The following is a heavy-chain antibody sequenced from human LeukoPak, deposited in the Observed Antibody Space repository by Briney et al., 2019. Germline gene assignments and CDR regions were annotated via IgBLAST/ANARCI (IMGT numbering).Heavy chain of an antibody. V-gene: IGHV3-30*02. CDR1: GFSFDTYA. D-gene: IGHD6-13*01. CDR2: IWHDGSHK. J-gene: IGHJ4*02. CDR3: ARDLGIAAAGAFDY. Sequence: GGSLRLSCAASGFSFDTYAMHWVRQAPGQGLEWVALIWHDGSHKFYSNSVRGQFTISRDNSKNTLYLQMNSLRAEDTAVYYCARDLGIAAAGAFDYWGQGTLVTVSS.